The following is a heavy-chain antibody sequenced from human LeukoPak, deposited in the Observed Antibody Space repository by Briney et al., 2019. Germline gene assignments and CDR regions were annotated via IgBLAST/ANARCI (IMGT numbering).Heavy chain of an antibody. J-gene: IGHJ4*02. CDR2: ISSSSSYI. D-gene: IGHD3-3*02. CDR3: GRISFDY. V-gene: IGHV3-21*01. Sequence: PGGAMRLSCAASGFTFSSYSMNWVRQAPGKGLEWVSSISSSSSYIYYADSVKGRSTISRDNAKNSQYLQMNSLRAEDTAVYYCGRISFDYWGEGTLVTVSS. CDR1: GFTFSSYS.